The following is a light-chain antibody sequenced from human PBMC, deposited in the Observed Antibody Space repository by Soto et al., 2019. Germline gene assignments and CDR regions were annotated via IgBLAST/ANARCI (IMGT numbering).Light chain of an antibody. J-gene: IGLJ2*01. CDR1: SNDAGSFNL. Sequence: QSVLTQPASVSGSPGQSITISCSGTSNDAGSFNLVSWYQQHPGKVPKLMIYEATKRPSGVSNRFSGSKSGNTASMTISGLQAEDEADYYCCSYARSSTVVFGGGTKLTVL. CDR2: EAT. CDR3: CSYARSSTVV. V-gene: IGLV2-23*01.